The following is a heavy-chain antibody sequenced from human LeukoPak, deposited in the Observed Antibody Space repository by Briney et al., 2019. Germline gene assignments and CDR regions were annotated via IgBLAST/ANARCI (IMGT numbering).Heavy chain of an antibody. Sequence: SSVQVSCKASGGTFSSYAISWVRQAPGPGLEWMGGIIPIFGTANYAQKFQGRVTITTDESTSTAYMELSSLRSEGTAVYYCARGPYYGSGSYKPLGWFDPWGQGTLVTVST. CDR2: IIPIFGTA. V-gene: IGHV1-69*05. J-gene: IGHJ5*02. CDR1: GGTFSSYA. D-gene: IGHD3-10*01. CDR3: ARGPYYGSGSYKPLGWFDP.